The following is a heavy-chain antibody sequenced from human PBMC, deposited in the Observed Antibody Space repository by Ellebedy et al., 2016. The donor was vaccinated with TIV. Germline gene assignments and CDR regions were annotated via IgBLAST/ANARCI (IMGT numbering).Heavy chain of an antibody. Sequence: GESLKISCAASGFSFTSFGINWVRQAPGKGLEWVGIVWYDGTKTYYGDSVKGRFTIARDNSRNTVSLQMNGLRAEDTAVYFCARVANKSTPLDYWGQGTLVTVSS. CDR2: VWYDGTKT. D-gene: IGHD1/OR15-1a*01. CDR1: GFSFTSFG. CDR3: ARVANKSTPLDY. J-gene: IGHJ4*02. V-gene: IGHV3-33*01.